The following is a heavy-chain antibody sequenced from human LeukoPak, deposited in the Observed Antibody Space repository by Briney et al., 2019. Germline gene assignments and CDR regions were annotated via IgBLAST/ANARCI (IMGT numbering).Heavy chain of an antibody. J-gene: IGHJ4*02. V-gene: IGHV4-34*01. CDR3: ARGRGYGDYQGPYYFDY. D-gene: IGHD4-17*01. CDR1: GGSFSGYY. CDR2: INHSGST. Sequence: SETLSLTCAVYGGSFSGYYWSWIRQPPGKGLEWIGEINHSGSTNYNPSLKSRVTISVDTSKNQFSLKLSSVTAADTAVYYCARGRGYGDYQGPYYFDYWGQGTLVTVSS.